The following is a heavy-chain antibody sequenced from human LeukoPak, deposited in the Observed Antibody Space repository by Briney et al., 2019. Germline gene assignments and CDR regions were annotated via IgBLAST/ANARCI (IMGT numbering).Heavy chain of an antibody. V-gene: IGHV4-39*01. CDR2: IYYSGST. CDR1: GGSISSSFYY. J-gene: IGHJ5*02. Sequence: SETLSLTCTVSGGSISSSFYYWGWIRQPPGKGLEWIGSIYYSGSTYYNPSLKSRVTISVDTSKNQFSLKLRSVTAADTAVYYCARLGDSGSTLNWFDPWGQGTLVTVSS. D-gene: IGHD3-10*01. CDR3: ARLGDSGSTLNWFDP.